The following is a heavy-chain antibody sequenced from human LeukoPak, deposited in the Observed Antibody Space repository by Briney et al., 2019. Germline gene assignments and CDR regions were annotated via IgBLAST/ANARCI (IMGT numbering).Heavy chain of an antibody. D-gene: IGHD1-26*01. CDR1: SGSISTYY. CDR3: ARSSGSRYYIDY. V-gene: IGHV4-59*01. CDR2: IHYTGST. J-gene: IGHJ4*02. Sequence: SETLSLTCTVSSGSISTYYWTWIRQPPGRRLEWIGFIHYTGSTNYNPSLKSRVTISVDTSKNQFSLKSNSVTAADTAVYYCARSSGSRYYIDYWGQGTLVTVSS.